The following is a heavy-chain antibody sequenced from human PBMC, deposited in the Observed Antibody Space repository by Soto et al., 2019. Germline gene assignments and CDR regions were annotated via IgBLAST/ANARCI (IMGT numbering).Heavy chain of an antibody. J-gene: IGHJ5*02. D-gene: IGHD5-18*01. Sequence: SVKVSCKASGGTFSSYAISWVRQAPGQGLEWMGGIIPIFGTANYAQKFQGRVTITADESTSTAYMELSSLRSEDTAVYYCARGVPNTAMVESWFEPWGQGTLVTVSS. CDR1: GGTFSSYA. CDR2: IIPIFGTA. V-gene: IGHV1-69*13. CDR3: ARGVPNTAMVESWFEP.